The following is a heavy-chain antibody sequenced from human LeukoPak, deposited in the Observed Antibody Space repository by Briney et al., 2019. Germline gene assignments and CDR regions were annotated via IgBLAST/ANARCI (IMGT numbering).Heavy chain of an antibody. D-gene: IGHD2-15*01. CDR1: GXTFSSYA. V-gene: IGHV3-23*01. CDR3: ARGIYSTGGSIPFDY. CDR2: ISGSGGST. Sequence: TGGSLRLSWAASGXTFSSYAMSWVRQAPGKGLEWVSAISGSGGSTYYADSVKGRFTISRDNSKNTLYLQMNSLRAEDTAVYYCARGIYSTGGSIPFDYWGQGTLVTVSS. J-gene: IGHJ4*02.